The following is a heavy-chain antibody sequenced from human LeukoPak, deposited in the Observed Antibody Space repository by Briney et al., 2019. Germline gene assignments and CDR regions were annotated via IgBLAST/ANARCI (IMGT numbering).Heavy chain of an antibody. Sequence: SETLSLTCAVYGGSFSGYYWSWIRQPPGKGLEWIGSIYNSGSTYYNPALKSRVTISVDTSKHQFSLKLSSVTAADTAVYYCAAYYYDSSGYLWGQGTLVTVSS. CDR3: AAYYYDSSGYL. D-gene: IGHD3-22*01. CDR1: GGSFSGYY. V-gene: IGHV4-34*01. CDR2: IYNSGST. J-gene: IGHJ4*02.